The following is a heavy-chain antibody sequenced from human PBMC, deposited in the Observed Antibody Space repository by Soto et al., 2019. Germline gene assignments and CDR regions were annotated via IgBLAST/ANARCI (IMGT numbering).Heavy chain of an antibody. CDR2: ISYDGSNQ. CDR1: GFTFNIYG. CDR3: AKDQASGQGSFDS. J-gene: IGHJ4*02. Sequence: GGSMRLSCAASGFTFNIYGMHWVRQAPDKGLERVALISYDGSNQYYADSVKGRFTISRDNSKNTLFLQMNSLRADDTAVYYCAKDQASGQGSFDSWGQGTLVTVSS. V-gene: IGHV3-30*18.